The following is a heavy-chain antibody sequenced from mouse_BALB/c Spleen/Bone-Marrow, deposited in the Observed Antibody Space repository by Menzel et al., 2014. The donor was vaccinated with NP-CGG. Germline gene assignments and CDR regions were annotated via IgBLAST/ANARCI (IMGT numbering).Heavy chain of an antibody. D-gene: IGHD2-10*01. CDR1: GYTFTDYN. J-gene: IGHJ3*01. CDR2: IYPYNGGT. Sequence: EVQLVESGPELVKPGASVKISCKASGYTFTDYNIHWVKQSHGKSLEWIGYIYPYNGGTAYNQKFKSKATLTVDNSSSTAYIELRSLTSEDSAVYYCARGRAYYVNYGFAYWGQRTLVTVSA. V-gene: IGHV1S29*02. CDR3: ARGRAYYVNYGFAY.